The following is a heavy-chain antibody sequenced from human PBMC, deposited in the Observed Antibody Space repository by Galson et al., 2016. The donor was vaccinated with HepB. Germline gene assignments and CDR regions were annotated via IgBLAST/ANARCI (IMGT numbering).Heavy chain of an antibody. CDR1: GGTFSSYE. V-gene: IGHV1-69*13. Sequence: SVKVSCKASGGTFSSYEISWVRQAPGQGLEWMGGISTIFGTANYTQKFQGRVTLTADESTSTAYMELSSLRSEDTAVYYCARLTTEDAFDIWGQGTMVTVSS. D-gene: IGHD1-14*01. J-gene: IGHJ3*02. CDR3: ARLTTEDAFDI. CDR2: ISTIFGTA.